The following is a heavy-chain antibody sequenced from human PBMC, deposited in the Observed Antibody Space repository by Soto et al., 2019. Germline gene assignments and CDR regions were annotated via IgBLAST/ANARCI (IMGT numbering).Heavy chain of an antibody. J-gene: IGHJ6*02. V-gene: IGHV3-23*01. D-gene: IGHD3-9*01. Sequence: GGSLRLSCAASGFTFSSYAMSWVRQAPWKGLEWVSAISGSGGSTYYADSVKGRFTISRDNSKNTLYLQMNSLRAEDTAVYYCAKATYYDILTGYYTGGYYYYGMDVWGQGTTVTVSS. CDR2: ISGSGGST. CDR1: GFTFSSYA. CDR3: AKATYYDILTGYYTGGYYYYGMDV.